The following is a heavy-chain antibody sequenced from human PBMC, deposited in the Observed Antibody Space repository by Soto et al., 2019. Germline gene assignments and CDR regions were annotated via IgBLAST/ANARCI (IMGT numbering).Heavy chain of an antibody. J-gene: IGHJ4*02. CDR3: ASADSSGWYPHDY. CDR1: GFTFSSYS. Sequence: EVQLVESGGGLVKPGGSLRLSCAASGFTFSSYSMNWVRQAPGKGLEWVSSISSSSSYIYYADSVKGRFTISRDNAKKSLYLLMNSRRAEDTAVYYCASADSSGWYPHDYWGQGTLVTVSS. CDR2: ISSSSSYI. V-gene: IGHV3-21*01. D-gene: IGHD6-19*01.